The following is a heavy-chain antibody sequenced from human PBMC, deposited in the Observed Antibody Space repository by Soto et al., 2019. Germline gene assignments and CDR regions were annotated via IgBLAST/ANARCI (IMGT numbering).Heavy chain of an antibody. J-gene: IGHJ4*02. D-gene: IGHD6-19*01. CDR3: AIPPWYSSGWYFILNPH. Sequence: HPGGSLRLSCAASGFTFSSYAMSWVRQAPGKGLEWVSAISGSGGSTYYADSVKGRFTISRDNSKNTLYLQMNSLRAEDTAVYYCAIPPWYSSGWYFILNPHWGQGTLVTVSS. V-gene: IGHV3-23*01. CDR1: GFTFSSYA. CDR2: ISGSGGST.